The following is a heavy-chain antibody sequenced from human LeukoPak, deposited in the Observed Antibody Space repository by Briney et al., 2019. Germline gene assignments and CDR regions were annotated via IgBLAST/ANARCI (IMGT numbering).Heavy chain of an antibody. CDR3: ARDVPSGSIAGDWFDP. CDR2: IYTSGST. D-gene: IGHD6-6*01. V-gene: IGHV4-61*02. Sequence: SQTLSLTCTVSGGSISSGSYYWSWIRQPAGKGLEWIGRIYTSGSTNYNPSLKSRVTISVDTSKNQFSLKLSSVTAADTAVYYCARDVPSGSIAGDWFDPWGQGTLVTVPS. J-gene: IGHJ5*02. CDR1: GGSISSGSYY.